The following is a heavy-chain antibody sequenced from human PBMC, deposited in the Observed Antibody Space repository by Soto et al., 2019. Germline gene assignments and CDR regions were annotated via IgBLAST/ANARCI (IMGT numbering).Heavy chain of an antibody. CDR3: PRSDYNSSDTLDH. CDR2: MNPRSGGT. V-gene: IGHV1-2*02. Sequence: GASVKVSCKASGYTFTDYYMHWVRQAPGKGLEWMGWMNPRSGGTKYAQAFQDRVTMTRDASISTAYMEGTSRKEGDTAVNICPRSDYNSSDTLDHWGPGTLVTVSS. D-gene: IGHD4-4*01. CDR1: GYTFTDYY. J-gene: IGHJ4*02.